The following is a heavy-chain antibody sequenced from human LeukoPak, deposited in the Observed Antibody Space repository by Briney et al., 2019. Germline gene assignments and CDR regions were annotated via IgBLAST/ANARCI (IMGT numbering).Heavy chain of an antibody. CDR2: INPNSGGT. CDR1: GYTFTGYY. Sequence: ASVKVSCKASGYTFTGYYMHWVRQAPGQGLEWMGWINPNSGGTNYAQKFQGRVTMTRDTSISTAYMELSRLRSDDTAVYYCARAHMTTVTLGDYWGQGTLVTVSS. V-gene: IGHV1-2*02. CDR3: ARAHMTTVTLGDY. D-gene: IGHD4-11*01. J-gene: IGHJ4*02.